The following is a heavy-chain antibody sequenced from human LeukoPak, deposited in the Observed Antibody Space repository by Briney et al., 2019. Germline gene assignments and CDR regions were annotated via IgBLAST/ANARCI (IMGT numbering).Heavy chain of an antibody. Sequence: GSLRLSCAASGFTFSSYWISWVRQAPGKGLEWVANIKQDGSEKYYVDSVKGRFTISRDNAKDSLYLQMNSLRAEDTAVYYCARDPDSGSYAHQFDYWGQGTLVTVSS. CDR2: IKQDGSEK. CDR3: ARDPDSGSYAHQFDY. V-gene: IGHV3-7*01. CDR1: GFTFSSYW. D-gene: IGHD1-26*01. J-gene: IGHJ4*02.